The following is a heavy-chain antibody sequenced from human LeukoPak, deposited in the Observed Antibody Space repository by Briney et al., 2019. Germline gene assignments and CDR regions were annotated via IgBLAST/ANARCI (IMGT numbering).Heavy chain of an antibody. D-gene: IGHD3-10*01. CDR1: GYTFTSYD. CDR2: MNPNSGNT. Sequence: GASVKVSCKASGYTFTSYDINWVRQATGQGLEWMGWMNPNSGNTGYAQKFQGRVTMTRNTSISTAYMELSSLRSEDTAVYYCAREVTMVRGGYYYYYYGMDVWGQGTTVTVSS. CDR3: AREVTMVRGGYYYYYYGMDV. J-gene: IGHJ6*02. V-gene: IGHV1-8*01.